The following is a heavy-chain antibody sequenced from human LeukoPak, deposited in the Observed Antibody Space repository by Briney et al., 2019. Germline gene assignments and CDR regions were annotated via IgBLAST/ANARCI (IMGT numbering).Heavy chain of an antibody. CDR3: AKADSARGVTLKTTIDY. CDR2: ISGSGGST. D-gene: IGHD1-14*01. Sequence: PGGSLRLSCAASGFTFSSYAMSWVRQDRGKGLEWVSVISGSGGSTYYADSVKGRSTISSDNSKNTLYLQMNSLRGEDTAVYYCAKADSARGVTLKTTIDYWGQGTLVTVSS. J-gene: IGHJ4*02. V-gene: IGHV3-23*01. CDR1: GFTFSSYA.